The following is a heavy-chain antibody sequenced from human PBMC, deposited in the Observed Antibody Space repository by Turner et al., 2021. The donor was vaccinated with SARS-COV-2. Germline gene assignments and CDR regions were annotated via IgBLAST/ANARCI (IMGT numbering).Heavy chain of an antibody. CDR3: ARLMDTAMDYYGMDV. CDR1: GGSISSSSYY. D-gene: IGHD5-18*01. CDR2: IYYSGIT. Sequence: QLQLPDSCPVLVKPSETLSLTCTVSGGSISSSSYYWGWIRQPPGKGLEWIGSIYYSGITYYNPSLKSRVTRSVDTSKNKCSLKMSSVNAADTAVYYCARLMDTAMDYYGMDVWGQGTTVTVSS. J-gene: IGHJ6*02. V-gene: IGHV4-39*01.